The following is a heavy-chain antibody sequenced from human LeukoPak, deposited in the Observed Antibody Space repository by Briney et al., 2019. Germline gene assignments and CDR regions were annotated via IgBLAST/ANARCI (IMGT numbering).Heavy chain of an antibody. Sequence: PSETLSLTCTVSGGSIISSSYYWGWIRQPPGKGLEGIGRIYYSGSTYYNPSLKSRVTISVDTSKNQFSLKLSSVTAADTAVYYCARGYYDFWSGYYHTQIFDYWGQGALVTVSS. CDR1: GGSIISSSYY. V-gene: IGHV4-39*01. J-gene: IGHJ4*02. CDR2: IYYSGST. CDR3: ARGYYDFWSGYYHTQIFDY. D-gene: IGHD3-3*01.